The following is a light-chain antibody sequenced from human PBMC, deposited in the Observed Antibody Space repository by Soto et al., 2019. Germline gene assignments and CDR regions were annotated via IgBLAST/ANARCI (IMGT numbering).Light chain of an antibody. CDR3: QQSNTWRT. Sequence: EIVMTQSPDTLSVSPGERATLSCRASQNVDTDLAWYQQRPGQAPRLLIFSASRRATGTPARFSGSGSGTEFTLTINSLQSEDFAVHYCQQSNTWRTFGQGTKVEV. V-gene: IGKV3-15*01. CDR2: SAS. J-gene: IGKJ1*01. CDR1: QNVDTD.